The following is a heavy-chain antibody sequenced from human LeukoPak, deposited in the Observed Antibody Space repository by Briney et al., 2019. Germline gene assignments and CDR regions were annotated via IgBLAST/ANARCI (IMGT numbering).Heavy chain of an antibody. CDR2: IGQDGTGN. CDR3: ARDLNYYATDY. V-gene: IGHV3-7*01. D-gene: IGHD1-7*01. Sequence: GGSLRLSCAASGFSFSNYWMTWVRQAPGKGLEWVANIGQDGTGNHYVDSAKGRFTISRDNAKNSLYLQMNSLRADDTAVYYCARDLNYYATDYWGQGTLVTVSS. J-gene: IGHJ4*02. CDR1: GFSFSNYW.